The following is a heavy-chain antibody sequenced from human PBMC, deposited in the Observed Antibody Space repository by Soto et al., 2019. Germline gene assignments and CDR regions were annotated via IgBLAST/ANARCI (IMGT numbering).Heavy chain of an antibody. CDR2: IIPLFGTT. CDR3: AGGYMVRGGDAWFDT. J-gene: IGHJ5*02. D-gene: IGHD3-10*01. CDR1: EGTFSSHA. V-gene: IGHV1-69*06. Sequence: QVQLEQSGAEVKKPGSSVKVSCKASEGTFSSHAISWVRQAPEEGLEWMGGIIPLFGTTNYAQKFQGRVTITADKSTSRVFMEHFSVTSEATAIYYCAGGYMVRGGDAWFDTGGQGTLVAVSS.